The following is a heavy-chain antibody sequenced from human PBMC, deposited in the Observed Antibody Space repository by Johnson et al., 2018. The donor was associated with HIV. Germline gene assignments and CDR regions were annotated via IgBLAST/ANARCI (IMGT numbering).Heavy chain of an antibody. Sequence: VQLVESGGGLIQPGGSLRLSCVASGFTVRKGLEWVSVIYSGGSTYYAESVKGRFTISRDNSKNTLYLQMNSLRAEDTAVYYCARLRAGGIGAFDIWGQGTIVTVFS. J-gene: IGHJ3*02. CDR2: IYSGGST. V-gene: IGHV3-53*01. D-gene: IGHD6-13*01. CDR3: ARLRAGGIGAFDI. CDR1: GFTV.